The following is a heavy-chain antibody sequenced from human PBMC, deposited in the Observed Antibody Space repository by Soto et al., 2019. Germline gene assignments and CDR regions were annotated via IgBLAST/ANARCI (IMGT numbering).Heavy chain of an antibody. CDR3: ARWGPTGGLDV. J-gene: IGHJ1*01. CDR1: GFTFRSYV. V-gene: IGHV3-33*05. Sequence: QVQLVESGGGVVQPGTSLRLSCVGSGFTFRSYVIHWVRQAPGKRLAWVALTSYDGSNKDYGDSVKGRFTISRDNSRNTVDLEINTLRRDDTPLYYCARWGPTGGLDVWGQGTLVSVAS. D-gene: IGHD3-16*01. CDR2: TSYDGSNK.